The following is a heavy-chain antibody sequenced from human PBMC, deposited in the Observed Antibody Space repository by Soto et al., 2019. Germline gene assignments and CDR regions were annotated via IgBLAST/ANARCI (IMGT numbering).Heavy chain of an antibody. CDR2: IYSTGRT. Sequence: QVQLQESGPGLVKPSQTLSLTCSVSGGSISYGGYYWSWIRHHPGRGLEWIGYIYSTGRTYYNPSLQSRVIISVDTSKNQFFLKLSSVTAADTAMYYCAREHSHRSDTSGSDYGDALDIWGQGTMVTVSS. D-gene: IGHD3-22*01. V-gene: IGHV4-31*03. J-gene: IGHJ3*02. CDR1: GGSISYGGYY. CDR3: AREHSHRSDTSGSDYGDALDI.